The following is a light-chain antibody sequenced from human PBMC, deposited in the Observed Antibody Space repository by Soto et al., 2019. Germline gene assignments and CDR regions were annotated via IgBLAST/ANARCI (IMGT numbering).Light chain of an antibody. CDR2: EGS. V-gene: IGLV2-23*01. J-gene: IGLJ1*01. Sequence: GSPGQSITISCTETSSDVGSYNLVSWYQQHPGKAPKLMIYEGSKRPSGVSNRFSGSKSGNTASLTISGLQAEDEADYYCCSYAGSSGYVFGTGTKVTVL. CDR1: SSDVGSYNL. CDR3: CSYAGSSGYV.